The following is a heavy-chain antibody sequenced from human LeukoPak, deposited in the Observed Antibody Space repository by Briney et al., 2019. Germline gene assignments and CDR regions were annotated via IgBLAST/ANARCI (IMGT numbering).Heavy chain of an antibody. D-gene: IGHD6-13*01. Sequence: SETLSLTCAVYGGSFSGYYWSWIRQPLGKGLEWIGEINHSGSTNYNPSLKSRVTISVDTSKNQFSLKLSSVTAADTAVYYCARSQQLVPSRWFDPWGQGTLVTVSS. J-gene: IGHJ5*02. CDR2: INHSGST. CDR3: ARSQQLVPSRWFDP. V-gene: IGHV4-34*01. CDR1: GGSFSGYY.